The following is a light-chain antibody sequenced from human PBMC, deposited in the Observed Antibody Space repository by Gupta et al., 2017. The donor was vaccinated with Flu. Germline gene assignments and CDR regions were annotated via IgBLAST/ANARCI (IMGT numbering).Light chain of an antibody. Sequence: QSALTQPRSVSGSPGQSVTISCTGTSSDVGGYNYVSWYQQHPGKAPTLMNYDVSKRPSGVPDRFSGTKSGNTASLTISGLQAEDEADYYCCSYAGSYTLYVFGTGTKVTVL. J-gene: IGLJ1*01. V-gene: IGLV2-11*01. CDR2: DVS. CDR3: CSYAGSYTLYV. CDR1: SSDVGGYNY.